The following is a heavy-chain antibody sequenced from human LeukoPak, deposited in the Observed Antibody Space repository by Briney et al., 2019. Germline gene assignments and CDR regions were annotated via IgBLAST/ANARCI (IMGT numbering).Heavy chain of an antibody. CDR3: ARGGASRPDY. D-gene: IGHD1-26*01. J-gene: IGHJ4*02. CDR1: GFTLSNYG. V-gene: IGHV3-48*02. CDR2: ISSSSSTI. Sequence: GGSLGLSCAASGFTLSNYGMDWVRQAPGKGLEWVSYISSSSSTINYADSVKGRFTISRDSAKNSLYLQMNSLRDEDTAVYYCARGGASRPDYWGQGTLVTVSS.